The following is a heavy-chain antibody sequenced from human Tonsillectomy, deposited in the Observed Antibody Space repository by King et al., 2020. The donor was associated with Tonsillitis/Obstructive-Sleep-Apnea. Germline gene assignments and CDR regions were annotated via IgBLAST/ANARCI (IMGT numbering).Heavy chain of an antibody. D-gene: IGHD6-13*01. CDR2: INHSGST. CDR1: GGSFSGYY. CDR3: ARGPPTNSSSWAGDAFDI. V-gene: IGHV4-34*01. J-gene: IGHJ3*02. Sequence: VQLQQWGAGLLKPSETLSLTCAVYGGSFSGYYWSWIRQPPGKGLEWIGEINHSGSTNYNPSLKSRVTISVDTSKNQFSLKLSSVTAADTVVYYCARGPPTNSSSWAGDAFDIWGQGTMVTVSS.